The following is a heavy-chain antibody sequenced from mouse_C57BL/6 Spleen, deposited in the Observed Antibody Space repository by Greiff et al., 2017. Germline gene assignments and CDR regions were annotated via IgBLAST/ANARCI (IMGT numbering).Heavy chain of an antibody. V-gene: IGHV1-47*01. CDR2: FHPYNDDT. D-gene: IGHD2-3*01. J-gene: IGHJ2*01. CDR3: ARRCGYYEGFDY. Sequence: VKLMESGAELVKPGASVKMSCKASGYTFTTYPIEWMKQNHGKSLEWIGNFHPYNDDTKYNEKFKGKATLTVEKSSSTVYLELSRLTSDDSAVYYCARRCGYYEGFDYWGQGTTLTVSS. CDR1: GYTFTTYP.